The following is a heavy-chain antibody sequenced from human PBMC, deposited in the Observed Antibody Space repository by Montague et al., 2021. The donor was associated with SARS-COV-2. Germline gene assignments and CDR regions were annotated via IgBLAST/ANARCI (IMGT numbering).Heavy chain of an antibody. V-gene: IGHV2-70*11. CDR1: GFSLSTSGMC. Sequence: PALVTPTQTLTLTCTFSGFSLSTSGMCVSWIRQPPGKALEWLARXDWXDEKYYSTSLKTRLTISKDTSENQVVLTMTNMDPVDTATYYCALETPMVTFLAWGQGTLVTVSS. D-gene: IGHD5-18*01. CDR3: ALETPMVTFLA. J-gene: IGHJ5*02. CDR2: XDWXDEK.